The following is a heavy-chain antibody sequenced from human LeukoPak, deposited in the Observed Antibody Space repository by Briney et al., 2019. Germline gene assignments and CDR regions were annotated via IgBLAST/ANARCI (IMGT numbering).Heavy chain of an antibody. CDR3: AKYKTTVTARPIGYFDY. CDR2: ISGSGGST. CDR1: GFTFSSYA. J-gene: IGHJ4*02. Sequence: GGSLRLSCAASGFTFSSYAMSWVRQAPGKGLEWVSAISGSGGSTYSADSVKGRFTISRDNSKNTLYLQMNSLRAEDTAVYYCAKYKTTVTARPIGYFDYWGQGTLVTVSS. D-gene: IGHD4-17*01. V-gene: IGHV3-23*01.